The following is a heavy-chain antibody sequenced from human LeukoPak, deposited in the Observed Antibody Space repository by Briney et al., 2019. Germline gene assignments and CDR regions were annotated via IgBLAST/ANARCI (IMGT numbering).Heavy chain of an antibody. CDR2: ISAYNKR. J-gene: IGHJ5*02. D-gene: IGHD4-17*01. V-gene: IGHV1-18*01. Sequence: ASVKVSCKASGYTFTSYGINWARQAPGQGLEWMGWISAYNKRNYAQKFQGRVTMTTDTSTSTAYMELRNLRSDDTAVYYCARVSAPPDYGDYVSENWFDPWGQGTLVTVSS. CDR1: GYTFTSYG. CDR3: ARVSAPPDYGDYVSENWFDP.